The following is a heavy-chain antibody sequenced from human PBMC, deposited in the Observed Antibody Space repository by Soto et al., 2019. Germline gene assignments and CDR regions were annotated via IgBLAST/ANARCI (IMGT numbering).Heavy chain of an antibody. V-gene: IGHV4-59*01. CDR3: ARAHAPTLPFDY. J-gene: IGHJ4*01. Sequence: QVHLQESGPGLVKPLETLSLTCTVSGGSIRNVYWSWIRQSPGKRLEWIGFIFHSGNAKYNPSLKSRVTISVDTSKNQFSLSLDSVTAADTVVYFCARAHAPTLPFDYWGQGTLVTVSS. CDR2: IFHSGNA. CDR1: GGSIRNVY. D-gene: IGHD2-15*01.